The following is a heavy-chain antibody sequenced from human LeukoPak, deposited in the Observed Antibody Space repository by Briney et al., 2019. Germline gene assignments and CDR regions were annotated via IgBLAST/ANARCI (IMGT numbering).Heavy chain of an antibody. Sequence: PSETLSLTCSVSGGSISNGGFYWSWIRQHPGKGLEWIGYIYYSGSTYYNPSLKSRVTISVDTSKNQFSLKLSSVTAADTAVYYCAREGTTYFDYWGQGTLVTVSS. J-gene: IGHJ4*02. D-gene: IGHD2/OR15-2a*01. CDR1: GGSISNGGFY. CDR2: IYYSGST. V-gene: IGHV4-31*03. CDR3: AREGTTYFDY.